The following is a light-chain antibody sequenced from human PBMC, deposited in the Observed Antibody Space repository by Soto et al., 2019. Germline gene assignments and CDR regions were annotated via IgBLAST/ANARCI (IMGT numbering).Light chain of an antibody. CDR3: QQYNSYSWT. Sequence: AIQMTQSPCSLSASVGDRVTITCRASQGIRNDLGWYQQKPGKAPKLLIYDASSLESGVPSRFSGSGSGTEFTLTISSLQPDDFATYYCQQYNSYSWTFGQGTKVDI. J-gene: IGKJ1*01. V-gene: IGKV1-13*02. CDR1: QGIRND. CDR2: DAS.